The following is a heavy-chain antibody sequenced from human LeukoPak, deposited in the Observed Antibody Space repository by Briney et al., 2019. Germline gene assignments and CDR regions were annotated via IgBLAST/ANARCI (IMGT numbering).Heavy chain of an antibody. V-gene: IGHV3-23*01. CDR1: GFTFSSYA. CDR3: AKAHYYDSSGFSDY. D-gene: IGHD3-22*01. CDR2: ISGSGGST. Sequence: GGSLRLSCAASGFTFSSYAMSWVRQAPGKGLEWVSAISGSGGSTYYADSVKGRFTISRDNSKNTLYLQMNSLRAEDTAVYYCAKAHYYDSSGFSDYWGQGTLVTVSS. J-gene: IGHJ4*02.